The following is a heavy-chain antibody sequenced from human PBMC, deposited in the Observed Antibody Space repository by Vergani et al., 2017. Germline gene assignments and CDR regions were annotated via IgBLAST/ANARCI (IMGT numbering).Heavy chain of an antibody. Sequence: EVQLVESGGGLVKPGGSLRLSCAASGFTFSNAWMSWVRQAPGKGLEWVGRIKIKTDGGTIDYAAPVKGRFTISRDDSKNTLYLQMNSLKTEDTAVYYCAKDNPTSQTHSSSPGTGDYWGQGTLVTVSS. V-gene: IGHV3-15*01. J-gene: IGHJ4*02. CDR3: AKDNPTSQTHSSSPGTGDY. CDR1: GFTFSNAW. CDR2: IKIKTDGGTI. D-gene: IGHD6-13*01.